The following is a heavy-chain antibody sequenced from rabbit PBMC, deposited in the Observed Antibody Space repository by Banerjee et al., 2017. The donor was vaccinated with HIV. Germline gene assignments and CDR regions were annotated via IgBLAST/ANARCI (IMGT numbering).Heavy chain of an antibody. V-gene: IGHV1S45*01. CDR1: GLDFSSSYW. Sequence: EQLVEYGGDLVQPEGSLTLTCKASGLDFSSSYWICWVRQAPGKGLEWIACIYAGSSSGFTYSATWAKGRFTCSKTSSTTVTLQMTSLTVADTATYFCARDTGSSFSSYGMDLWGQGTLVTVS. D-gene: IGHD8-1*01. CDR3: ARDTGSSFSSYGMDL. J-gene: IGHJ6*01. CDR2: IYAGSSSGFT.